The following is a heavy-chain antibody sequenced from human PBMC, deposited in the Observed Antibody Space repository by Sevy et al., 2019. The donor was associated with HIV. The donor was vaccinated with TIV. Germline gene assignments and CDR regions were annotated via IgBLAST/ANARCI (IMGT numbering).Heavy chain of an antibody. D-gene: IGHD3-10*01. CDR2: MNHNSGNT. V-gene: IGHV1-8*03. CDR1: GYTFTSYD. CDR3: SRSDYYGSGWGDAFDI. Sequence: ASVKVSCKASGYTFTSYDINWVRQATGQGLEWMGWMNHNSGNTGYEQKFQGRVTITRNTSISKAYMELISLISEDTAVYYCSRSDYYGSGWGDAFDIWGQGTMVTVSS. J-gene: IGHJ3*02.